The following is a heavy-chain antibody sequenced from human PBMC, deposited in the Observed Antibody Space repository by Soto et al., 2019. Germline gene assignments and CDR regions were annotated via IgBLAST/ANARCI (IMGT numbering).Heavy chain of an antibody. CDR2: IGGGGTDT. V-gene: IGHV3-23*01. CDR3: AKDAVPYNGEWDWFDT. D-gene: IGHD3-10*01. Sequence: QLLESGGGLVQPGGSLRVHCVVSGFTFGDYAMSWVRQAPGKGLEWVSSIGGGGTDTYYAASVKGRFTISRDNSKSTLYLQMNNLRVEDTAVYYCAKDAVPYNGEWDWFDTWGQGTLVTVSS. CDR1: GFTFGDYA. J-gene: IGHJ5*02.